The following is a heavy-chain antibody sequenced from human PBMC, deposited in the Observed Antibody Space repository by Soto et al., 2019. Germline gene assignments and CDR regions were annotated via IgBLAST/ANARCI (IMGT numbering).Heavy chain of an antibody. CDR2: IIPIFGTA. Sequence: QVQLVQSGAEVKKPGSSVKVSCKASGGTFSSYAISWVRQAPGQGLEWMGGIIPIFGTANYAQKFQGRVTITADKSTSTAYMEMSSRRSEDTAVYSCARGELIVVTAGYRPHIYYFDYWGQGTLVTVSS. D-gene: IGHD5-12*01. CDR1: GGTFSSYA. CDR3: ARGELIVVTAGYRPHIYYFDY. J-gene: IGHJ4*02. V-gene: IGHV1-69*06.